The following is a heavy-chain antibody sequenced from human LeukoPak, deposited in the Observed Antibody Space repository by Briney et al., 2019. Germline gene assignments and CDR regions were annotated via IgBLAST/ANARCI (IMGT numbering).Heavy chain of an antibody. J-gene: IGHJ4*02. CDR2: IKQDGSEK. CDR1: GFTFSSYW. Sequence: GGSLKLSCAASGFTFSSYWMSWVRQAPGKGLEWVANIKQDGSEKYYVDSVKGRFTISRDNAKNSLYLQMNSLRAEDTAVYYCASIAAAGTEEFDYWGQGTLVTVSS. V-gene: IGHV3-7*01. CDR3: ASIAAAGTEEFDY. D-gene: IGHD6-13*01.